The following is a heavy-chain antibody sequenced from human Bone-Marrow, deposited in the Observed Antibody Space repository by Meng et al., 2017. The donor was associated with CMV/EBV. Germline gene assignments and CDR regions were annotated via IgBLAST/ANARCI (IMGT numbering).Heavy chain of an antibody. CDR1: GGTLDSNA. D-gene: IGHD1-26*01. V-gene: IGHV1-69*05. Sequence: SVKVSCKASGGTLDSNAISWVRQAPGQGLEWMGGIIPILGTANYAQRFQGRVTITTDESTSTVYMELSSLRSEDTDVYYCATDRGKVGLRIYSYYGTDVWGQGTTVTVSS. CDR3: ATDRGKVGLRIYSYYGTDV. J-gene: IGHJ6*02. CDR2: IIPILGTA.